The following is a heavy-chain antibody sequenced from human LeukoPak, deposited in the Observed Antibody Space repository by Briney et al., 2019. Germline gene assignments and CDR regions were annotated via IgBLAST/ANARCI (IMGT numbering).Heavy chain of an antibody. CDR2: IYFNGMT. CDR3: ARQFPLYHSGSHYFDN. Sequence: PSETLSLTCNVSGAAITGHYWSWLRQSPEKGLEWIGFIYFNGMTKYSPSLESRVTISVDTSKIQFSLRLTSVTAADTAVYFCARQFPLYHSGSHYFDNWGQGMQVTVSS. CDR1: GAAITGHY. J-gene: IGHJ4*02. D-gene: IGHD3-10*01. V-gene: IGHV4-59*08.